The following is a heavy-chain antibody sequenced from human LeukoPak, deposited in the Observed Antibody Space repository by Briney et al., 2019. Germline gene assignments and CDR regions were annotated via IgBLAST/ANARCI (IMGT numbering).Heavy chain of an antibody. CDR2: IWYDGSNK. D-gene: IGHD2-21*02. V-gene: IGHV3-33*01. CDR1: GFTFSSYG. Sequence: PGGSLRLSCAASGFTFSSYGMHWVRQAPGKGLEWVAVIWYDGSNKYYADSVKGRFTISRDNSKNTLYLQMNSLRAEDTAVYYCARDGIAVVTATHWYFDLWGRGTLVTVSS. J-gene: IGHJ2*01. CDR3: ARDGIAVVTATHWYFDL.